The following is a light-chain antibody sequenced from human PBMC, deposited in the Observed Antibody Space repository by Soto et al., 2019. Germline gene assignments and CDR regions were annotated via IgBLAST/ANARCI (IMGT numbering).Light chain of an antibody. CDR1: QDISNY. V-gene: IGKV1-33*01. J-gene: IGKJ3*01. CDR3: QQYDHLPFT. Sequence: DIQMTQSPSSLSASVGDRVTITCQASQDISNYLNWYQQKPGKAPKLLIYDASNLETGVPSRFSGSGCGTDFTFTISSLQPEDIATYYCQQYDHLPFTFGPGTKVDI. CDR2: DAS.